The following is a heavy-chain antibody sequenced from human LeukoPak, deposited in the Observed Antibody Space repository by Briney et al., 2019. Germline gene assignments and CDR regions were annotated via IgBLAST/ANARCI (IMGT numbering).Heavy chain of an antibody. CDR3: ARESCTNGVCYKKAFDI. CDR2: IYYSGST. V-gene: IGHV4-39*07. D-gene: IGHD2-8*01. J-gene: IGHJ3*02. Sequence: SETLSLTCTVSGDSISTYYWGWIRQPPGKGLEWIGSIYYSGSTYYNPSLKSRVTISVDTSKNQFSLKLSSVTAADTAVYYCARESCTNGVCYKKAFDIWGQGTMVTVSS. CDR1: GDSISTYY.